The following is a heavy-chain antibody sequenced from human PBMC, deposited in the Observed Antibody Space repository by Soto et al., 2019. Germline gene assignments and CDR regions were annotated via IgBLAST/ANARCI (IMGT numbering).Heavy chain of an antibody. CDR3: AKDRSGSGGLDY. J-gene: IGHJ4*02. CDR1: GFTFSSYD. CDR2: ISYDGSSK. Sequence: QVQLVESGGGVVQPGRSLRLSCAASGFTFSSYDMHWVRQSPGKGLEWVAIISYDGSSKYYTDSVKGRFTISRDNSNNTLYLQMNSLRAEDAAVYYCAKDRSGSGGLDYWGQGTLVTVSS. V-gene: IGHV3-30*18. D-gene: IGHD2-15*01.